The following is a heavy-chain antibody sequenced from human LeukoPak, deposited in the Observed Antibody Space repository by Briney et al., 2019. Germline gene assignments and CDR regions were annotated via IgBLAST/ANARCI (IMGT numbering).Heavy chain of an antibody. CDR3: ARDFNGSYFDY. J-gene: IGHJ4*02. CDR1: GFTFSSYA. Sequence: PGGSLRLSCAASGFTFSSYAMHWVRQAPGKGLEWVAVISYDGSNKYYADSVKGRFTISRDNSKNTLYLQMNSLRAEDTAVYYCARDFNGSYFDYWGQGTLVTVSS. D-gene: IGHD1-26*01. CDR2: ISYDGSNK. V-gene: IGHV3-30-3*01.